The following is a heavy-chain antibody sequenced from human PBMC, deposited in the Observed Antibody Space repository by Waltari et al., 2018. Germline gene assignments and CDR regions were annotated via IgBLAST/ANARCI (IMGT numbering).Heavy chain of an antibody. CDR2: IKQDGSDT. CDR1: GFTFSSYG. CDR3: ARDWEGDRPNFDY. Sequence: VQLVESGGGVVQPGRSLRLSCAASGFTFSSYGMHWVRQAPGKGLEWVTDIKQDGSDTYYADSVKGRFTVSRDNAKNSLYLQMNSLRVEDTAVYYCARDWEGDRPNFDYWGQGTLVTVSS. D-gene: IGHD1-26*01. V-gene: IGHV3-7*01. J-gene: IGHJ4*02.